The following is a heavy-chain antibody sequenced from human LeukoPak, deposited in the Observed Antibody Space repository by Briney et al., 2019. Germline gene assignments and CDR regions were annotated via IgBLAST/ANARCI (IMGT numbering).Heavy chain of an antibody. CDR3: ARLKQLWFQEIDY. J-gene: IGHJ4*02. D-gene: IGHD5-18*01. CDR2: INWNGGST. CDR1: GFTFSSYS. Sequence: PGGSLRLSCAASGFTFSSYSMNWVRQAPGKGLEWVSGINWNGGSTGYADSVKGRFTISRDNAKNSLYLQMNSLRAEDTALYYCARLKQLWFQEIDYWGQGTLVTVSS. V-gene: IGHV3-20*04.